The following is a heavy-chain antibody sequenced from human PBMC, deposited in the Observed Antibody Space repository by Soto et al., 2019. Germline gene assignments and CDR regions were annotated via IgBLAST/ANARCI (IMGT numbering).Heavy chain of an antibody. CDR2: ISGSGGST. CDR3: AKGTTHLNNWFDP. Sequence: PGGSVRLSCAASGVSFSSYAMSWVRQAPGKGLEWVSAISGSGGSTYYADSVKGRFTISRDNSKNTLYLQMNSLRAEDTAVYYCAKGTTHLNNWFDPWGQGTLVTVSS. CDR1: GVSFSSYA. D-gene: IGHD1-26*01. V-gene: IGHV3-23*01. J-gene: IGHJ5*02.